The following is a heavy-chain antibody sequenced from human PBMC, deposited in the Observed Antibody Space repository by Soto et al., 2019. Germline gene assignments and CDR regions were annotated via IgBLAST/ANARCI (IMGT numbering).Heavy chain of an antibody. V-gene: IGHV1-8*01. CDR3: ARSQGGSSSLDIYYYYYYGMDV. D-gene: IGHD2-15*01. J-gene: IGHJ6*02. CDR1: GYTFTSYD. CDR2: MNPNSGNT. Sequence: ASVKVSCKASGYTFTSYDINWVRQATGQGLEWMGWMNPNSGNTGYAQKFQGRVTITRNTSMSTAYMELSSLRSEDTAVYYCARSQGGSSSLDIYYYYYYGMDVWGQGTTVTVSS.